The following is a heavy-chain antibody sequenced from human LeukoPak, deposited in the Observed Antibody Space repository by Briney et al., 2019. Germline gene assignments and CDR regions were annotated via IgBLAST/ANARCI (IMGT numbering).Heavy chain of an antibody. D-gene: IGHD2-15*01. CDR2: IAHDESNE. CDR3: AKDGFCSGGSCYSNFFDY. Sequence: GGSLRLSCAASGFTFSYYGMHWVRQAPGKGLEWVAFIAHDESNEYSADSVKGRFTISRDNSKNTLYLQMNSLRADDTAFYYCAKDGFCSGGSCYSNFFDYWGQGTLVTVSS. J-gene: IGHJ4*02. CDR1: GFTFSYYG. V-gene: IGHV3-30*18.